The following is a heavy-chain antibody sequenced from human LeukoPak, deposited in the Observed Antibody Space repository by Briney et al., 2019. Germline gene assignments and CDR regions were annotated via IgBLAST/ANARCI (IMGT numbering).Heavy chain of an antibody. Sequence: SVKVSCKASGGTFSSYAISWVRQAPGQGLEWMGGIIPIFGTANYAQKFQGRVTITADESTSTAYMELSSLRSEDTAVYYCARDTMVRGVNWFDPWGQGTLVTVSS. CDR1: GGTFSSYA. D-gene: IGHD3-10*01. CDR2: IIPIFGTA. J-gene: IGHJ5*02. V-gene: IGHV1-69*13. CDR3: ARDTMVRGVNWFDP.